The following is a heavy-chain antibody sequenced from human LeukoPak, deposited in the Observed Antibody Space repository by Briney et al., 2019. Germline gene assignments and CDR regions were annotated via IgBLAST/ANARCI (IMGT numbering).Heavy chain of an antibody. Sequence: ASVKLCCKASGYTFTSSNINWVRHATGLGLQWMGWMSPNSGNTGFVQKFQGRVTMTRNTSISTAYMELSSLRSEDTAVYYCARGDSGSYSDYWGQGTLVTVSS. CDR3: ARGDSGSYSDY. V-gene: IGHV1-8*01. CDR2: MSPNSGNT. CDR1: GYTFTSSN. D-gene: IGHD1-26*01. J-gene: IGHJ4*02.